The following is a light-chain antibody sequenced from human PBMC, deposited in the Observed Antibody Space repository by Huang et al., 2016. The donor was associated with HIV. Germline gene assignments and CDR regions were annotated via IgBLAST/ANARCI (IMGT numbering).Light chain of an antibody. CDR3: QHYNNLPPRGT. CDR2: GAS. J-gene: IGKJ1*01. V-gene: IGKV3-15*01. CDR1: QSVRSD. Sequence: EVVMMQSPATLSVSLGERATLSCRASQSVRSDIAWYQQKPGQAPRLLVFGASTRANGIPGRFSGSESGTEFTLTISSLQSEDFGIYYCQHYNNLPPRGTFGQGTRVEI.